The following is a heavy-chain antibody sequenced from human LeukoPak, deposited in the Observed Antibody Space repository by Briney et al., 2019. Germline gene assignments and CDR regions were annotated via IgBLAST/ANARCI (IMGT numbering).Heavy chain of an antibody. V-gene: IGHV3-23*01. CDR1: GFTFCSCA. Sequence: GGSLRLSCAASGFTFCSCAMNWVRQAPGEGLEWVSAISGTGGCTYYADSVKGRFTISRDNSKNTLYLQMNSLRAEDTAVYHCAKEGRLLPLCWGQGTLVTVPS. J-gene: IGHJ4*02. D-gene: IGHD2-15*01. CDR3: AKEGRLLPLC. CDR2: ISGTGGCT.